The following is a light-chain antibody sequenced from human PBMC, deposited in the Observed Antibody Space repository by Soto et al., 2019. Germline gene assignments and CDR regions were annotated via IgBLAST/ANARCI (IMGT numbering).Light chain of an antibody. CDR2: MND. V-gene: IGLV1-47*01. CDR3: SSYIGSSTLL. J-gene: IGLJ1*01. Sequence: QSVLTQPPSASGNPGQRLTISCSGSTSNILRNYVYWYRQLPGTAPRLLISMNDHRPSGVPDRFSGSKSGTSASLAISGLRSEDEADYYCSSYIGSSTLLFGTGTKVTVL. CDR1: TSNILRNY.